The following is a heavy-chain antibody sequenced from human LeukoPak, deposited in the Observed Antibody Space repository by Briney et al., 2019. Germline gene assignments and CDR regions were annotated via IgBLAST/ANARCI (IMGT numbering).Heavy chain of an antibody. CDR2: IRYDGSNK. CDR1: GFSFSSYG. D-gene: IGHD1-26*01. CDR3: AKVGGSPAWYYMDV. J-gene: IGHJ6*03. V-gene: IGHV3-30*02. Sequence: GRSLRLSCAASGFSFSSYGMHWVRQAPGKGLEWVAFIRYDGSNKYYADSVKGRFTIPRDNSKNTLHPQMNSLRAEDTAVYYCAKVGGSPAWYYMDVWGKGTTVTVSS.